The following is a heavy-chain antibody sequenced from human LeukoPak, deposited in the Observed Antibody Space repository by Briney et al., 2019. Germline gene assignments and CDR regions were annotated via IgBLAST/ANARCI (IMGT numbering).Heavy chain of an antibody. CDR2: INMYTANP. CDR1: GYTFTRYA. Sequence: ASVKVSCKASGYTFTRYAINWLRQAPGQGLEWMGWINMYTANPAYAQGFTERFVFSLDTSVTTAYLQISDLKTEDTAVYYCARHDNDDDFDYWGQGTLVTVSS. D-gene: IGHD3-16*01. V-gene: IGHV7-4-1*02. CDR3: ARHDNDDDFDY. J-gene: IGHJ4*02.